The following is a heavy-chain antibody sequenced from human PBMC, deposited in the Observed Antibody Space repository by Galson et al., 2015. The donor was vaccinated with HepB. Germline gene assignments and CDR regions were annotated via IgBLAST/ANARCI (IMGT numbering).Heavy chain of an antibody. CDR1: GLTFSNYA. Sequence: SLRLSCAASGLTFSNYAMSWVRQAPGKGLEWGSGIYPSGDTTYYADSVKGRFTISRDDSKNTLYLQKNRLRAEDTAVYFCAKDFCRADNCNPFDYWGQGTLVTVSS. CDR3: AKDFCRADNCNPFDY. V-gene: IGHV3-23*01. CDR2: IYPSGDTT. J-gene: IGHJ4*02. D-gene: IGHD1-20*01.